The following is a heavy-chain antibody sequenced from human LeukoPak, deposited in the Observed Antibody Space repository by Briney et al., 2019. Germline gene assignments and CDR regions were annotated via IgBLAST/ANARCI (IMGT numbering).Heavy chain of an antibody. Sequence: GSLRLSCAASGFTFSSYSMNWVRQAPGKGLEWVSYISSSSSTIYYADSVKGRFTISRDNAKNSLYLQVNSLRDEDTAVYYCAREDYDILTGYQDFDYWGQGTLVTVSS. V-gene: IGHV3-48*02. CDR1: GFTFSSYS. CDR3: AREDYDILTGYQDFDY. J-gene: IGHJ4*02. CDR2: ISSSSSTI. D-gene: IGHD3-9*01.